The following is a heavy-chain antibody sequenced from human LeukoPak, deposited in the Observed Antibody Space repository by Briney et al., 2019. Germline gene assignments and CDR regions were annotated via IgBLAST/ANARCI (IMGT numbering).Heavy chain of an antibody. Sequence: GASVKVSCKASGGTFSNYAIGWVRQAPGQGLEWMGGVIPIFSTANYAQKFQGRVTITADKSTSTAYMELSSLRSEDTAVYYCARDQRAAANDAFDIWGQGTMVTVSS. D-gene: IGHD6-13*01. V-gene: IGHV1-69*06. J-gene: IGHJ3*02. CDR2: VIPIFSTA. CDR3: ARDQRAAANDAFDI. CDR1: GGTFSNYA.